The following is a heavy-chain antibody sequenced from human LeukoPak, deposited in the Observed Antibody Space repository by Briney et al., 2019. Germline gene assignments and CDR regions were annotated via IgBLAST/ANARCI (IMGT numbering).Heavy chain of an antibody. J-gene: IGHJ4*02. CDR2: MNPNSGNT. Sequence: GASVKVSCKASGYTFTSYGINWVRQATGQGLEWMGWMNPNSGNTGYAQKFQGRVTMTRNTSISTAYMELSSLRSEDTAVYYCARFVVTATPGGDYWGQGTLVTVSS. D-gene: IGHD2-21*02. CDR1: GYTFTSYG. V-gene: IGHV1-8*01. CDR3: ARFVVTATPGGDY.